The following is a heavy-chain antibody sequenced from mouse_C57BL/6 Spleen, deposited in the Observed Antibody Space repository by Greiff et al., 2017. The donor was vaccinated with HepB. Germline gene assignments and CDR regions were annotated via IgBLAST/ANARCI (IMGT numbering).Heavy chain of an antibody. D-gene: IGHD1-1*01. CDR1: GYTFTSYW. Sequence: VQLQQSGAELVMPGASVKLSCKASGYTFTSYWMHWVKQRPGQGLEWIGEIDPSDSYTNYNQKFKGKSTLTVDKSSSTAYMQLSSLTSEDSAVYYGARGLITTVVDYWGQGTTLTVSS. CDR3: ARGLITTVVDY. V-gene: IGHV1-69*01. J-gene: IGHJ2*01. CDR2: IDPSDSYT.